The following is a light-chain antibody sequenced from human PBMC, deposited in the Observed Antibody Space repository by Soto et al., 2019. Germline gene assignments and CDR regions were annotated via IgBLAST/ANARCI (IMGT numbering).Light chain of an antibody. J-gene: IGKJ1*01. CDR2: GAS. CDR1: QSVGSN. V-gene: IGKV3-15*01. CDR3: QQYYDWPWT. Sequence: EKVMTQSPGSLSVSPGERAALSCRASQSVGSNLAWYQRKPGQAPRLLIYGASTRATGIPSRFSGSGSETEFTLTISSLQSEDFAVYYCQQYYDWPWTFGQGTTVEIK.